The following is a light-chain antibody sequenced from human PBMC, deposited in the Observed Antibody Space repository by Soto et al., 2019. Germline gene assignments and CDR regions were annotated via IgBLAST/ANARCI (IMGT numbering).Light chain of an antibody. Sequence: QSVLTQPPSASGTPGQRVTISCSGSSPNIGTNYVYWYQQLPGTAPKLLIYRNNQRPSGVPDRFSGSKSGTSASLAISGLRSEDEDDYYCSAWDDHLSVVFGGGTKLTVL. CDR1: SPNIGTNY. CDR3: SAWDDHLSVV. V-gene: IGLV1-47*01. J-gene: IGLJ3*02. CDR2: RNN.